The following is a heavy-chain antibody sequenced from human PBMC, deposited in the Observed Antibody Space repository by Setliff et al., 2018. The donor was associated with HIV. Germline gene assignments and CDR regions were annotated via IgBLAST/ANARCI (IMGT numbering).Heavy chain of an antibody. D-gene: IGHD3-3*01. Sequence: PSETLSLTCTVSGVSISAYYWSWIRQPPGKGLEWIGYIYFSGSTNYNPSLKSRVTMSLDTSKSQFSLKLSSVTAADTAVYYCARDRVHNPSYNFWSGPTNYYYYMDVWGKGTTVTVS. V-gene: IGHV4-59*13. CDR1: GVSISAYY. J-gene: IGHJ6*03. CDR3: ARDRVHNPSYNFWSGPTNYYYYMDV. CDR2: IYFSGST.